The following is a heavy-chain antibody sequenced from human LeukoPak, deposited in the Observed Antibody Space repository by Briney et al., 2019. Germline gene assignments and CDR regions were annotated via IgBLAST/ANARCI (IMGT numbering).Heavy chain of an antibody. J-gene: IGHJ3*02. D-gene: IGHD1-7*01. V-gene: IGHV1-69*04. CDR2: IIPILGIP. Sequence: SVKVSCKASGGSISTYAITWVRQAPGQGLEWTGRIIPILGIPYYSQKFQGRVTITADKSTSTAYMELTSLRSEDTAVFCCARETGTTFAFDIWGQGTMVTVSS. CDR3: ARETGTTFAFDI. CDR1: GGSISTYA.